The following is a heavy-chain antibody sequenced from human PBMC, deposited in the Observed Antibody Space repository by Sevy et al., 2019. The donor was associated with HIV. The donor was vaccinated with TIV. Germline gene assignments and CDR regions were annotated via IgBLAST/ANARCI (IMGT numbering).Heavy chain of an antibody. CDR2: IRNYNGDT. J-gene: IGHJ4*02. D-gene: IGHD3-22*01. CDR1: GYSFTNYP. Sequence: ASVKVSCKASGYSFTNYPINWVRQAPGQGLEWMGGIRNYNGDTKYAEKFHGRVTVTTDTSTRTAYMELRSLRSDDTAVYYCARDSDASNHYYLDYFDYWGQGTRVTVSS. CDR3: ARDSDASNHYYLDYFDY. V-gene: IGHV1-18*01.